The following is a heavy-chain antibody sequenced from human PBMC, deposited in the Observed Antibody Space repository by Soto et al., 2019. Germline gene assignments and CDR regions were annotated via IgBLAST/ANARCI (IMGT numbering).Heavy chain of an antibody. D-gene: IGHD3-10*01. J-gene: IGHJ4*02. CDR3: ARASGESYPGSRVFDS. CDR2: ISVYNDNT. Sequence: GASVKVSCKTSNYPFSSYCISWVLQAPGQGLEWMGWISVYNDNTEYAQKLQGRVTMTTDTSTNTAFMELRSLRAEDTAIYYCARASGESYPGSRVFDSWGQGTRVTVSS. CDR1: NYPFSSYC. V-gene: IGHV1-18*01.